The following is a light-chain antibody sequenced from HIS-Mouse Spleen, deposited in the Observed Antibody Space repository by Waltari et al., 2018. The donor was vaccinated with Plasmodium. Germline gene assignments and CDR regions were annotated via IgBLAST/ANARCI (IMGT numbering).Light chain of an antibody. Sequence: SYELTQPPSVSVSPGQTASITCSGAKSRDKSACWYQQKPGQSPVLVIYQDSKRPSGIPERFSGSNSGNTATLTISGTQAMDEADYYCQAWDSSTVVFGGGTKLTVL. J-gene: IGLJ2*01. CDR3: QAWDSSTVV. V-gene: IGLV3-1*01. CDR2: QDS. CDR1: KSRDKS.